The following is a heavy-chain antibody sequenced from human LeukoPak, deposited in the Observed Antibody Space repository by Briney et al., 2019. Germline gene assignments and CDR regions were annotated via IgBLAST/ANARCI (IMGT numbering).Heavy chain of an antibody. CDR2: IYYSGST. CDR1: GGSISSSTYY. Sequence: SETLSLTCTVSGGSISSSTYYWGWIRQPPGKGLEWIGSIYYSGSTYYNPSLKSRVTISVDTSKNQFSLKLSSVTAADTAVYYCARLGVVPAAMLYYYGMDVWGQGTTVTVSS. CDR3: ARLGVVPAAMLYYYGMDV. V-gene: IGHV4-39*07. D-gene: IGHD2-2*01. J-gene: IGHJ6*02.